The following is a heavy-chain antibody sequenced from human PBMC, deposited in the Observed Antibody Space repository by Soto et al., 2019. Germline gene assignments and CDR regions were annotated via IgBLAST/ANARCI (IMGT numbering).Heavy chain of an antibody. D-gene: IGHD1-1*01. J-gene: IGHJ3*02. CDR3: ARGGTRGDVFDI. CDR2: IYYSGAT. CDR1: GASLSSDASY. Sequence: SETLSLTCSVSGASLSSDASYWSWIRQHHVKGLEWIGYIYYSGATYYNPSLESRVTISLDTLKNHFSLRLSSVSAADTAVYYCARGGTRGDVFDIWGQGTMVTVSS. V-gene: IGHV4-31*03.